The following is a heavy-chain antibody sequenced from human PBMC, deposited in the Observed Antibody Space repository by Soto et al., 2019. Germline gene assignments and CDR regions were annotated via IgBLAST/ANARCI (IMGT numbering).Heavy chain of an antibody. CDR1: GFSVSRNY. CDR2: VYSGGAT. J-gene: IGHJ4*02. D-gene: IGHD3-10*01. Sequence: QLVETGGGLIQPGTSLTLSCAASGFSVSRNYMTWVRQAPGKGLEWVSFVYSGGATFYADSVKGRFILSRDDSQNTMYLQMNNLRAEDTALYYCARVPGRLWGRGTLVTLAS. V-gene: IGHV3-53*02. CDR3: ARVPGRL.